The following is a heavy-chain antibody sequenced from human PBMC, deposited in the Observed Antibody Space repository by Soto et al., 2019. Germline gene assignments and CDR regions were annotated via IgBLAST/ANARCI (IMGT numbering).Heavy chain of an antibody. Sequence: ASVKVSCKASGYTFTGYYMHWVRQAPGQGLEWMGWINPNSGSTNYAQKFQGRVTITRDTSMSTAYMELSRLRSDDTAVYYCARLIPSSSGWYGVDSGYYFDYWGQGTLVTVSS. V-gene: IGHV1-2*02. CDR3: ARLIPSSSGWYGVDSGYYFDY. CDR2: INPNSGST. D-gene: IGHD6-19*01. CDR1: GYTFTGYY. J-gene: IGHJ4*02.